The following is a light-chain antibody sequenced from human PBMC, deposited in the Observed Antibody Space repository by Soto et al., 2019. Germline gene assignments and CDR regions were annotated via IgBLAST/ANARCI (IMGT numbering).Light chain of an antibody. V-gene: IGLV1-44*01. CDR1: SSNIGNNA. CDR2: NNH. CDR3: AAWDDSLNGVV. J-gene: IGLJ3*02. Sequence: QSVLTQPPSASGTPGQRATISCSGRSSNIGNNAVNWYQQLPGTAPKLLIFNNHQRPSGVPDRFSGSRSGTSASLAISGLQSEDEADYYCAAWDDSLNGVVFGVGTKLTVL.